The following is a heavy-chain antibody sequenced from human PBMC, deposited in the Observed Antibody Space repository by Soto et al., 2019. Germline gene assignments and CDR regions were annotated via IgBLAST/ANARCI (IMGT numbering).Heavy chain of an antibody. CDR1: GGTFSSYA. V-gene: IGHV1-18*01. CDR3: ARDLVATTPFDP. D-gene: IGHD5-12*01. J-gene: IGHJ5*02. Sequence: QVQLVQSGAEVKKPGSSVKVSCKASGGTFSSYAISWVRQAPGQGLEWMGWISAYNGNTNYAQKLQGRVTMTTDTSTSTAYMELRSLRSDDTAVYYCARDLVATTPFDPWGQGTLVTVSS. CDR2: ISAYNGNT.